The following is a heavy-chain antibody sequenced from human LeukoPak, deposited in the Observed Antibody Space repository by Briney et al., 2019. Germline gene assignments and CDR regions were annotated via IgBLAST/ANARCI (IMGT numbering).Heavy chain of an antibody. CDR2: INPNSGGT. Sequence: ASVKVSCKASGYTFTGYYMHWVRQAPGQGLEWMGWINPNSGGTNYVQKFQGRLTMTRDTSIGTAYMELSSLRSDDTAVYYCARDYRKYLDYWGQGTLVTVSS. V-gene: IGHV1-2*02. CDR3: ARDYRKYLDY. J-gene: IGHJ4*02. CDR1: GYTFTGYY. D-gene: IGHD3-16*02.